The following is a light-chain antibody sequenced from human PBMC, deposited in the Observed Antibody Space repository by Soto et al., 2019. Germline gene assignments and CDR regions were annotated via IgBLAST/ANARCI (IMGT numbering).Light chain of an antibody. Sequence: EIVMTQSPATLSLSPGGRATLSCRASQSISGTLAWYQQKPGQAPRLLIYGASTRAAGFPARFSGSGSGTDFTLTISSLQSEDFAVYYCKQYDNWPWTFGQGTKVEIK. CDR3: KQYDNWPWT. V-gene: IGKV3-15*01. J-gene: IGKJ1*01. CDR1: QSISGT. CDR2: GAS.